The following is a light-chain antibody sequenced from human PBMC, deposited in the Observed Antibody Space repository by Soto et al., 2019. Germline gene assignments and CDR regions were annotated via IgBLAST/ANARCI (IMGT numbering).Light chain of an antibody. Sequence: DIQMTQSPSTLSASVGDRVTITGRASQTFGSWLACYQQKPGKAPKLLIYKASSLESGVPSRFSGSGSGTEFTLTISSLQPDDFATYYCQQYNSYLWTFGQGTKVDIK. V-gene: IGKV1-5*03. CDR3: QQYNSYLWT. J-gene: IGKJ1*01. CDR1: QTFGSW. CDR2: KAS.